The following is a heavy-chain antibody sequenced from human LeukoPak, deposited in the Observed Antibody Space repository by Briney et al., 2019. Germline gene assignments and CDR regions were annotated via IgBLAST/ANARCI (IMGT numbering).Heavy chain of an antibody. CDR3: ATDSSGYYEAFDI. CDR2: IKQDGSEK. J-gene: IGHJ3*02. V-gene: IGHV3-7*01. Sequence: GGSLRLSCAASGFTFSSYGMHWVRQAPGKGLEWVANIKQDGSEKYYVDSVKGRFTISRDNAKNSLYLQMNSLRAEDTAVYYCATDSSGYYEAFDIWGQGTMVTVSS. CDR1: GFTFSSYG. D-gene: IGHD3-22*01.